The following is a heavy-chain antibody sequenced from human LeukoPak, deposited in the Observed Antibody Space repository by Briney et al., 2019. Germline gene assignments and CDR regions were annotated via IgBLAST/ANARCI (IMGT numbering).Heavy chain of an antibody. V-gene: IGHV5-51*01. Sequence: GESLKISCKGSGYSFTSYWIGWVRQMPGKGLEWMGIIFPGDPDIRYSPSFQGQVTISVDKSISTAYLQWSSLKASDTAMFYCARSYSKNWYDYWGQGTLVTVSS. J-gene: IGHJ5*01. CDR1: GYSFTSYW. CDR3: ARSYSKNWYDY. D-gene: IGHD6-13*01. CDR2: IFPGDPDI.